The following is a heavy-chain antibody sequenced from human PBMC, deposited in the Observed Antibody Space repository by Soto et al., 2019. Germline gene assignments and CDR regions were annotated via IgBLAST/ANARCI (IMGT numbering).Heavy chain of an antibody. J-gene: IGHJ4*02. V-gene: IGHV4-34*01. CDR1: GGSFSGYY. CDR2: LNHSGRT. Sequence: QVQLQQWGAGLLKPSETLSLTCAVYGGSFSGYYWTWIRQPPGTGLEWIGELNHSGRTNYNPSLKSRVTISVDTSKNQFSLELTSVTAADTAMYYCARDKITGLFDYWGQGTLVTVSS. CDR3: ARDKITGLFDY. D-gene: IGHD2-8*02.